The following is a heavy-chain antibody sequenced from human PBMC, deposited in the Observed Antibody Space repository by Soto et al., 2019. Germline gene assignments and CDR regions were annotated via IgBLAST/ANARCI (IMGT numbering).Heavy chain of an antibody. Sequence: LSLTCAVSGGSISSGGYSWSWIRQPPGKGLEWIGYIYHSGSTYYNPSLKSRVTISVDRSKNQFSLKLSSVTAADTAVYYCARGPPFHWGQGTLVTVSS. CDR1: GGSISSGGYS. J-gene: IGHJ4*02. CDR3: ARGPPFH. CDR2: IYHSGST. V-gene: IGHV4-30-2*01. D-gene: IGHD3-16*01.